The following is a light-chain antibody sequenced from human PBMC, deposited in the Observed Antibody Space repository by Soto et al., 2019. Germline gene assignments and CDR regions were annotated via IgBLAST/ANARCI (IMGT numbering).Light chain of an antibody. CDR2: GIS. V-gene: IGKV3-20*01. CDR1: HTISSSY. J-gene: IGKJ1*01. Sequence: EIVLTQSPGTLSLSPGERATLSCRASHTISSSYLAWYQQKPGQAPRLLMYGISRRATGIQDRFSGSGSGTDFTLTITRLEPEDFAVYYWQQYVTSSPRTFGQGTKVEIK. CDR3: QQYVTSSPRT.